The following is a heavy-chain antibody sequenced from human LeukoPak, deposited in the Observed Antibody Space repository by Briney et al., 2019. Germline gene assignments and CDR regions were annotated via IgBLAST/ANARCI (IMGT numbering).Heavy chain of an antibody. CDR3: SRDPGGECSNTGCYVKY. Sequence: GRSLRLSCVGSGYTFGDYGLSWVRQAPGKGLEWVGFIRSGIYGGTAEYAASVKGRFTISRDDSKSIAYLEMNNLKTEDTAVFYRSRDPGGECSNTGCYVKYWGQGTLVTVSS. D-gene: IGHD2-2*01. V-gene: IGHV3-49*04. CDR1: GYTFGDYG. J-gene: IGHJ4*02. CDR2: IRSGIYGGTA.